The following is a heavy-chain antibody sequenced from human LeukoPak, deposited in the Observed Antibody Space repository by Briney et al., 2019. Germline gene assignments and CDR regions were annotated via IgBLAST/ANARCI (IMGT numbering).Heavy chain of an antibody. Sequence: GGSLRLSCAASGVTFSSYGMSWVRQAPGKGLEWVSAISGSGGSTYYADSVKGRFTISRDNSKNTLYLQMNSLRAEDTAVYYCAKGRSMVRGVIFFDYWGQGTLVTVSS. J-gene: IGHJ4*02. CDR1: GVTFSSYG. V-gene: IGHV3-23*01. CDR3: AKGRSMVRGVIFFDY. CDR2: ISGSGGST. D-gene: IGHD3-10*01.